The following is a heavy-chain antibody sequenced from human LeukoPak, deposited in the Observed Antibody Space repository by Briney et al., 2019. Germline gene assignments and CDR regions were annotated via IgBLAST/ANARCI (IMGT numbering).Heavy chain of an antibody. D-gene: IGHD6-19*01. V-gene: IGHV1-69*04. CDR3: ARGTWLVNYFDY. Sequence: SVKVSCKASGYTFTSYAISWVRQAPGQGLEWMGRIIPILGIANYAQKFQGRVTITADKSTSTAYMELSSLRSEDTAVYYCARGTWLVNYFDYWGQGTLVTVSS. CDR1: GYTFTSYA. CDR2: IIPILGIA. J-gene: IGHJ4*02.